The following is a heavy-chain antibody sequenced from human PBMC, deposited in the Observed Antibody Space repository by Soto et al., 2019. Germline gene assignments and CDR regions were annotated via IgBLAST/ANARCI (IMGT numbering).Heavy chain of an antibody. D-gene: IGHD1-26*01. J-gene: IGHJ5*02. V-gene: IGHV3-23*01. Sequence: EVQLLESGGGLVQPGGSLRLSCAASGFTFSSYAMSWVRQAPGKGLEWVSAISGSGGSTYYADSVKGRFTISRDNCNDTLDLKVTSLSAEDAAAYYCAKDRGGSTNWFDPWGQGTLVTVSA. CDR2: ISGSGGST. CDR1: GFTFSSYA. CDR3: AKDRGGSTNWFDP.